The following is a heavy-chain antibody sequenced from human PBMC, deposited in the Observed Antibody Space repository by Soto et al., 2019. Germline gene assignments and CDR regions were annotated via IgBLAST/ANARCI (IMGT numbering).Heavy chain of an antibody. J-gene: IGHJ4*02. CDR3: ARPSGSYGDYAWSLSY. Sequence: QVQLVQSGAEVKKPGASVKVSCKASGYTFSGYAIAWVRQAPGQGLEWMGWVSAYSGHTDYAQNLQGRVSMTTDTSTSTAYMELRSLTSDDPAVYYCARPSGSYGDYAWSLSYWGQGTLVTVSS. V-gene: IGHV1-18*01. CDR1: GYTFSGYA. D-gene: IGHD4-17*01. CDR2: VSAYSGHT.